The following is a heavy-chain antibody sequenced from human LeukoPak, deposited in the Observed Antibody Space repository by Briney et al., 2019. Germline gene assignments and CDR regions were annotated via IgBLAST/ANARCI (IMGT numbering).Heavy chain of an antibody. V-gene: IGHV4-39*01. CDR3: ASNRSPLDSWSGYYFDY. CDR2: IYYSGST. Sequence: SETLSLTCPVSGGSVSSSRYYWGWIRQPPGKGLEWIGSIYYSGSTYYNPSLKSRVTISVDASKNQFSLKLSSVTAADTAVYYCASNRSPLDSWSGYYFDYWGQGTLVTVSS. D-gene: IGHD3-3*01. J-gene: IGHJ4*02. CDR1: GGSVSSSRYY.